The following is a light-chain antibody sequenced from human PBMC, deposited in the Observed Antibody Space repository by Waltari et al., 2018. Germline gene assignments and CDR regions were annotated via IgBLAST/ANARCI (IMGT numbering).Light chain of an antibody. J-gene: IGKJ5*01. Sequence: DIQLTQSPSFLSASVGDTFTITCRASQRISSDLAGYQQKPGKAPKLLIYAASTVQGGVPSRFSGSGSGTEFTLTISSLQPEDFATYYCQQLNSYPITFGQGTRLEIK. CDR2: AAS. CDR3: QQLNSYPIT. CDR1: QRISSD. V-gene: IGKV1-9*01.